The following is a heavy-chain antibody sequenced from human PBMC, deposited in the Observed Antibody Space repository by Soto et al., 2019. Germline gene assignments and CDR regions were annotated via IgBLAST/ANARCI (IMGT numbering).Heavy chain of an antibody. J-gene: IGHJ6*02. CDR3: ARDPQTSPHYSSSWYGGPYGMDV. Sequence: PSETLSLTCAVYGGSFSAYYWSWVRQPPGKGLEWIGEIIHSESTKYNPSLKSRVTISVDTSKNQFSLKLSSVTAADTAVYYCARDPQTSPHYSSSWYGGPYGMDVWGQGTTVTVSS. V-gene: IGHV4-34*12. CDR2: IIHSEST. D-gene: IGHD6-13*01. CDR1: GGSFSAYY.